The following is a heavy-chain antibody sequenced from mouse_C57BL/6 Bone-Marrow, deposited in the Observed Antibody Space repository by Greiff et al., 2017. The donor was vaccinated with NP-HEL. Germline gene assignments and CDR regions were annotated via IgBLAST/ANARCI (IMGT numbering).Heavy chain of an antibody. CDR2: IRNKANNHAT. Sequence: DVQLVESGGGLVQPGGSMKLSCAASGFTFSDAWMDWVRQSPEKGLEWVAEIRNKANNHATYYAESVKGRFTISRDDSKSSVYLQMNSLRAEDTGIYYCTRPLYYYGSSWYFDGWGTGTTVTVAS. J-gene: IGHJ1*03. D-gene: IGHD1-1*01. CDR1: GFTFSDAW. V-gene: IGHV6-6*01. CDR3: TRPLYYYGSSWYFDG.